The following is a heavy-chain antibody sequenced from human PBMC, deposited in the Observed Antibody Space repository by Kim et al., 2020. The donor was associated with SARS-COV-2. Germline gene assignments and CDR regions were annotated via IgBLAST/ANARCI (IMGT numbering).Heavy chain of an antibody. D-gene: IGHD6-13*01. Sequence: GGSLRLSCAASGFTFSSYEMNWVRQAPGKGLEWVSYISSSGSTIYYADSVKGRFTISRDNAKNSLYLQMNSLRAEDTAVYYCARDPFYSSNPVGAFDIWGQGTMVTVSS. CDR2: ISSSGSTI. J-gene: IGHJ3*02. CDR3: ARDPFYSSNPVGAFDI. CDR1: GFTFSSYE. V-gene: IGHV3-48*03.